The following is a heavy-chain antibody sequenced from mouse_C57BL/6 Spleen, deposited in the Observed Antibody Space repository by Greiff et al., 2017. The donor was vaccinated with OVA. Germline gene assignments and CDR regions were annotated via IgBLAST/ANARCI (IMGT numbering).Heavy chain of an antibody. J-gene: IGHJ2*01. V-gene: IGHV5-6*01. Sequence: EVKLMESGGDLVKPGGSLKLSCAASGFTFSSYGMSWVRQTPDKRLEWVATISSGGSYTYYPDSVKGRFTISRDNAKNTLYLQMSSLKSEDTAMYYCAREGYSNPYFDYWGQGTTLTVSS. D-gene: IGHD2-5*01. CDR2: ISSGGSYT. CDR1: GFTFSSYG. CDR3: AREGYSNPYFDY.